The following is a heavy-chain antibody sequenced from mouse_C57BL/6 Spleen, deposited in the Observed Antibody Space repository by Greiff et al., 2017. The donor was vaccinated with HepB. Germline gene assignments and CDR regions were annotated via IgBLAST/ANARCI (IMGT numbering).Heavy chain of an antibody. CDR1: GFTFSDYY. Sequence: EVKLMESEGGLVQPGSSMKLSCTASGFTFSDYYMAWVRQVPEKGLEWVANINYDGSSTYYLDSLKSRFIISRDNAKNILYLQMSSLKSEDTATYYCARDHYYGSSNWYFDVWGTGTTVTVSS. D-gene: IGHD1-1*01. CDR2: INYDGSST. J-gene: IGHJ1*03. CDR3: ARDHYYGSSNWYFDV. V-gene: IGHV5-16*01.